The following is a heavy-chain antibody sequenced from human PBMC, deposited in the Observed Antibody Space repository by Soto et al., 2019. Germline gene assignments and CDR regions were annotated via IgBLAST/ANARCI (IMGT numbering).Heavy chain of an antibody. CDR2: MNPNSGNT. CDR3: ARYGSGSSVWFDP. Sequence: ASVKVSCKASGYTFTSYDINWVRQATGQGLEWMGWMNPNSGNTGYAQKFQGRVTMTRNTSISTAYIELSSMRSKDTAVYYCARYGSGSSVWFDPWGQGTLVTVSS. CDR1: GYTFTSYD. V-gene: IGHV1-8*01. D-gene: IGHD3-10*01. J-gene: IGHJ5*02.